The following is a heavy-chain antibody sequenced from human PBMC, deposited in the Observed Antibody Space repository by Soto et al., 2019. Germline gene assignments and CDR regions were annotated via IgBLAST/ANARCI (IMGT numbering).Heavy chain of an antibody. J-gene: IGHJ6*02. D-gene: IGHD2-2*01. CDR2: ISGSGGST. V-gene: IGHV3-23*01. Sequence: EVQLLESGGGLVQPGGSLRLSCAASGFTFSSYAMTWVRQAPGKGLEWVSAISGSGGSTHYADSVKGRFTISRDNSKNTLFLQMNSLRAEDTAVYYCAKGVVVPAARGDYYYYGLDAWGQGTTVTVSS. CDR1: GFTFSSYA. CDR3: AKGVVVPAARGDYYYYGLDA.